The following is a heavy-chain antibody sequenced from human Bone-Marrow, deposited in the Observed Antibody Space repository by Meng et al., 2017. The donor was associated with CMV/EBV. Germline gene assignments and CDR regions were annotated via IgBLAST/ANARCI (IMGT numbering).Heavy chain of an antibody. J-gene: IGHJ4*02. CDR2: INPNSGGT. CDR3: ARDRVPHSITIFGVAPYYFDY. V-gene: IGHV1-2*02. Sequence: ASVKVSCKASGYTFTGYYMHWVRQAPGQGLEWMGWINPNSGGTNYAQKFQGRVTMTRDTSISTAYIELSRLRSDDTAGYYCARDRVPHSITIFGVAPYYFDYWGQGTLVTVSS. CDR1: GYTFTGYY. D-gene: IGHD3-3*01.